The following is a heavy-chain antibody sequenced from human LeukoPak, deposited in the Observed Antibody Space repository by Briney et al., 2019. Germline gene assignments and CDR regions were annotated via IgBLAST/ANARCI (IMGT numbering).Heavy chain of an antibody. CDR1: GGSISSYY. J-gene: IGHJ5*02. CDR2: IYYSGST. D-gene: IGHD3-10*01. V-gene: IGHV4-59*08. CDR3: ARHPITMVRGVIPWFDP. Sequence: SETLSLTCTVSGGSISSYYWSWIRQPPGKGLEWIGYIYYSGSTNYNPSLKSRVTISVDTSKNQFSLKLRSVTAADTAVYYCARHPITMVRGVIPWFDPWGQGTLVTVSS.